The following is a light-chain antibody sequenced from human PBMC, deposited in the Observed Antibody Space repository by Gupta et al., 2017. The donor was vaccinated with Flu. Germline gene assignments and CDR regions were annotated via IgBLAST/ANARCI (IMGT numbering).Light chain of an antibody. J-gene: IGKJ1*01. CDR2: WAS. CDR1: QSVLYTSNNKNY. V-gene: IGKV4-1*01. Sequence: NCRSSQSVLYTSNNKNYLAWFQQRPGQPPKLLIYWASTRESGVPDRFSGGGSGTDFTLTISSLQAEDVAVYYCQQYYNIPWTFGQGTKVEIK. CDR3: QQYYNIPWT.